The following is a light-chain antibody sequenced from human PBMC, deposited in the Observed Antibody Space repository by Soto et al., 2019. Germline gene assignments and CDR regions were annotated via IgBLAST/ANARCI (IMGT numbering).Light chain of an antibody. CDR1: QSISSN. Sequence: EIVMTQSPATLSVSPGERATLSCRASQSISSNLAWYQQKPGQAPRLLIYGASTGATGIPARFSGSGSRTEFTLTISSLQSEDFAVYYCQQYNNWPLTFGGGTKVDIK. J-gene: IGKJ4*01. CDR2: GAS. CDR3: QQYNNWPLT. V-gene: IGKV3-15*01.